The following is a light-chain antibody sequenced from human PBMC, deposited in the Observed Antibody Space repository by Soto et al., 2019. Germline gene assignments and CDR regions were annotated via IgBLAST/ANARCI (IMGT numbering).Light chain of an antibody. CDR1: QSISSW. CDR2: DAS. Sequence: DIPMTQSPSTLSASVGDRVTITCRASQSISSWLAWYQQKPGKAPNLLIYDASTLESGVPSRFSGSGSGTEFTLTISSLQPDDSATYYCQQYNNYYTFGQGTKLEIK. V-gene: IGKV1-5*01. CDR3: QQYNNYYT. J-gene: IGKJ2*01.